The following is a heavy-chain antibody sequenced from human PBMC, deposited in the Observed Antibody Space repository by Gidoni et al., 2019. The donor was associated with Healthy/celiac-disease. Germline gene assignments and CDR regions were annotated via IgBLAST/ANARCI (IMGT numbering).Heavy chain of an antibody. CDR1: GYTFTSYA. CDR2: INAGNGNT. Sequence: QVQLVQSGAEVKKPGASVKVSCKVSGYTFTSYAMHWVRQAPGQRLEWMGWINAGNGNTKYSQKFQGRVTITRDTSASTAYMELSSLRSEDTAVYYCARDVQLVDTAMVTGSFDIWGQGTMVTVSS. V-gene: IGHV1-3*01. CDR3: ARDVQLVDTAMVTGSFDI. D-gene: IGHD5-18*01. J-gene: IGHJ3*02.